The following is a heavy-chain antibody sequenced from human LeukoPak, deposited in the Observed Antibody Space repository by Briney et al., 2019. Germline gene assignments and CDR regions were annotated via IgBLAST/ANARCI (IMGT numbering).Heavy chain of an antibody. J-gene: IGHJ4*02. V-gene: IGHV3-30*18. CDR2: ISYDGSNR. Sequence: GGSLRLSCAASGFTFRSYGMHWVRQAPGKGLEWVAFISYDGSNRYYVDSVKGRFTISRDNSKNTLDLQMNSLGAEDTSVYYCAKLGYDSSGSPRLVDYWGQGTLVTVSS. CDR1: GFTFRSYG. CDR3: AKLGYDSSGSPRLVDY. D-gene: IGHD3-22*01.